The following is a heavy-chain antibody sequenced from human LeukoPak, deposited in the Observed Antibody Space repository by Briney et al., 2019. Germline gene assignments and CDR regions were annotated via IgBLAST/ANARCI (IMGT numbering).Heavy chain of an antibody. CDR3: ARDRAGANAFDI. J-gene: IGHJ3*02. CDR1: GFTFSSYS. Sequence: GGSLRLSCAASGFTFSSYSMNWVRQAPGEGLEWVSSISSSSSYIYYADSVKGRFTISRDNAKNSLYLQMNSLRAEDTAVYYCARDRAGANAFDIWGQGTMVTVSS. D-gene: IGHD6-19*01. CDR2: ISSSSSYI. V-gene: IGHV3-21*01.